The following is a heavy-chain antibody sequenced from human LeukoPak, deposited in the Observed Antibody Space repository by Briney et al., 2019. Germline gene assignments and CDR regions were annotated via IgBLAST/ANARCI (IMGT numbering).Heavy chain of an antibody. Sequence: GGSLRLSCAASGFTFSSYAMSWVRQAPGKGLEWVSGLSGSGGNTIYADSVKGRFTISRDNSKNTLYLQMNSLRAEDTAVYYCARGWDSSSSGLDYWGQGTLVTVSS. CDR2: LSGSGGNT. V-gene: IGHV3-23*01. CDR3: ARGWDSSSSGLDY. J-gene: IGHJ4*02. D-gene: IGHD6-6*01. CDR1: GFTFSSYA.